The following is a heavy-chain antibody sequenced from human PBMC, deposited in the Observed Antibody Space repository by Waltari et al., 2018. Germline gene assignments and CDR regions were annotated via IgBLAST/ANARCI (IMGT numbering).Heavy chain of an antibody. Sequence: QVQLQQSGPGLVKPSQTLSLTCAISGDSVSSNSAAWNWIRQSPSRGLEWLGRTYYRSKGYNDYAVSVKSRITINPDTSKNQFSLQLNSVTPEDTAVYYCARDPTCEAAAGAGWFDPWGQGTLVTVSS. D-gene: IGHD6-13*01. CDR3: ARDPTCEAAAGAGWFDP. J-gene: IGHJ5*02. CDR1: GDSVSSNSAA. V-gene: IGHV6-1*01. CDR2: TYYRSKGYN.